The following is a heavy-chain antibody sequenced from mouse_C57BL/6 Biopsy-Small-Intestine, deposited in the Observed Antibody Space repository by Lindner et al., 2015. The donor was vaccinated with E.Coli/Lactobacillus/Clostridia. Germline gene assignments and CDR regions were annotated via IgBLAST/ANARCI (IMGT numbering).Heavy chain of an antibody. D-gene: IGHD2-4*01. CDR1: GYTFTSYG. Sequence: VQLQESGAELARPGRSVKLSCKASGYTFTSYGISWVKQRTGQGLEWIGEIYPRSGNTYYNEKFKGKATLTADKSSSTAYMELRSLTSEDSAVYFCARGGIYYDYDDAWFAYWGQGTLVTVSA. V-gene: IGHV1-81*01. CDR2: IYPRSGNT. J-gene: IGHJ3*01. CDR3: ARGGIYYDYDDAWFAY.